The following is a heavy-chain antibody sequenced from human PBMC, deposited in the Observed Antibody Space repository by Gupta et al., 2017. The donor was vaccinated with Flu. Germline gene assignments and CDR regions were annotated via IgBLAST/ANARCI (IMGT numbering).Heavy chain of an antibody. CDR1: DGSIDSSINY. CDR3: ARQSFTMVVTVPFET. CDR2: IYHTGTT. D-gene: IGHD3-10*01. Sequence: HLLLQQSGPELVRPSETLSLICNVHDGSIDSSINYWGWVRQSPGKGLEWIGHIYHTGTTYYNPSLQSRVTVSIDTSKNQFSLELSSVTAADTAVYYCARQSFTMVVTVPFETWGRGTLVTVSS. V-gene: IGHV4-39*01. J-gene: IGHJ5*02.